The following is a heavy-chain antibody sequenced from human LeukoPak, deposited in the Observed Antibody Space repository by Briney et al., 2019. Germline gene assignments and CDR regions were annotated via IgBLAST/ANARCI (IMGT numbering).Heavy chain of an antibody. J-gene: IGHJ5*02. CDR1: GGSISSGDYY. D-gene: IGHD5-24*01. Sequence: SQTLSLTCTVSGGSISSGDYYWSWIRQPPGKGLEWIGYIYYSGSTYYNPSLKSRATISVDTSKNQFSLKLSSVTAADTAVYYCAREKMATNWFDPWGQGTLVTVSS. CDR3: AREKMATNWFDP. CDR2: IYYSGST. V-gene: IGHV4-30-4*01.